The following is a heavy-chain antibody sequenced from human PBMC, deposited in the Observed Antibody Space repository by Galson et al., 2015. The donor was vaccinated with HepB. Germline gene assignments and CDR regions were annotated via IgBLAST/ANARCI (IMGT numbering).Heavy chain of an antibody. CDR1: GDSVSSNSAA. V-gene: IGHV6-1*01. CDR2: TYYRSKWYN. D-gene: IGHD3-10*01. J-gene: IGHJ2*01. CDR3: ARRGSGSVRLIENYWYFDL. Sequence: CAISGDSVSSNSAAWNWIRQSPSRGLEWLGRTYYRSKWYNDYAVSVKSRITINPDTSKNQFSLQLNSVTPEDTAVYYCARRGSGSVRLIENYWYFDLWGRGTLDTVSS.